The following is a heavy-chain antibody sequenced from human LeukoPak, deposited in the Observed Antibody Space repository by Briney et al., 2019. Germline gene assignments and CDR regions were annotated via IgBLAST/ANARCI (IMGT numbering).Heavy chain of an antibody. J-gene: IGHJ4*02. Sequence: GGSLRLSCAASGFTFSSYAMSWVRQAPGKGLEWVSSISSSSSYIYYADSVKGRFTISRDNAKNSLYLQMNSLRAEDTAVYYCARGNSYGSYYFDYWGQGTLVTVSS. D-gene: IGHD5-18*01. CDR1: GFTFSSYA. V-gene: IGHV3-21*01. CDR3: ARGNSYGSYYFDY. CDR2: ISSSSSYI.